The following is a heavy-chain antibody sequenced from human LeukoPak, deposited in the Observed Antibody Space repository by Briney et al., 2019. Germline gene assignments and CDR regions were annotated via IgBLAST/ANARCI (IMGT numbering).Heavy chain of an antibody. Sequence: SETLSLTCTVSGGSISSYYWSWIRQPPGKGLEWIGYIYYSGSTNYSPSLKSRVTISVDTSKNQFSLKLSSVTAADTAVYYCARHVSGWYYFDYWGQGTLVTVSS. CDR1: GGSISSYY. V-gene: IGHV4-59*08. CDR2: IYYSGST. CDR3: ARHVSGWYYFDY. D-gene: IGHD6-19*01. J-gene: IGHJ4*02.